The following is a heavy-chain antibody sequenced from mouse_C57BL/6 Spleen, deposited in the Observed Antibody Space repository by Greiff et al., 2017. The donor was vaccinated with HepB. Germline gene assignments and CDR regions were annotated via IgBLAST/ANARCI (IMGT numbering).Heavy chain of an antibody. CDR2: INPGSGGT. J-gene: IGHJ2*01. CDR1: GYAFTNYL. CDR3: ARSLGRGSFDY. V-gene: IGHV1-54*01. D-gene: IGHD4-1*01. Sequence: VKLQESGAELVRPGTSVKVSCKASGYAFTNYLIEWVKQRPGQGLEWIGVINPGSGGTNYNEKFKGKATLTADKSSSTAYMQLSSLTSEDSAVYFCARSLGRGSFDYWGQGTTRTVSS.